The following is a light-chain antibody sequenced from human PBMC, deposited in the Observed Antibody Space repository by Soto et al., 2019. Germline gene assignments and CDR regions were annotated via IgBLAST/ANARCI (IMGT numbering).Light chain of an antibody. CDR2: DAS. CDR3: QQYNSYSLT. V-gene: IGKV1-5*01. Sequence: DIQMTQSPSTLSASVGDRVTITCRASQSISSWLAWYQQKPGKAPKLLIYDASSLESGVPSRFSGSGSGTEYTLTLSSLQPDDFATYYCQQYNSYSLTFGQGTKVEIK. J-gene: IGKJ1*01. CDR1: QSISSW.